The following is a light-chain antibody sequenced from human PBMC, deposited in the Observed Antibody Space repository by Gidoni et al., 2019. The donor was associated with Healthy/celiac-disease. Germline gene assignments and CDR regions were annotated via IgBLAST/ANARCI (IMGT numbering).Light chain of an antibody. Sequence: EIVMTQCPATLSVSPGERATLSCRASQRVSSNLAWYQQKPGQAPRLLIYGASTRATGIPARFSGSGSGTEFTLTISSLQSEDFAVYYCQQYNNWPPWTFGQGTKVEIK. CDR1: QRVSSN. CDR2: GAS. J-gene: IGKJ1*01. CDR3: QQYNNWPPWT. V-gene: IGKV3-15*01.